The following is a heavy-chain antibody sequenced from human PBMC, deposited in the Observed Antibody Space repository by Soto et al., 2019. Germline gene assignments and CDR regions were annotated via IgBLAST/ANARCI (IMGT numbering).Heavy chain of an antibody. J-gene: IGHJ4*02. V-gene: IGHV3-33*08. CDR3: ARDCGGDCYHDY. CDR2: IWYDGSNK. D-gene: IGHD2-21*02. Sequence: GGSLRLSCAVSGVTLTNVWMNWVRQAPGKGPEWVAVIWYDGSNKYYADSVKGRFTISRDNSKNTLYLQMNSLRAEDTAVYYCARDCGGDCYHDYWGQGTLVTVSS. CDR1: GVTLTNVW.